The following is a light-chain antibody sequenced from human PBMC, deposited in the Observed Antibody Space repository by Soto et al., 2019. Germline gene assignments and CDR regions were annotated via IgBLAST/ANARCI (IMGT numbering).Light chain of an antibody. CDR1: QSAIIN. J-gene: IGKJ2*01. CDR3: QQYNNWPPT. Sequence: EIVMTQSPPTLSVSPGERATLSCMASQSAIINLVWYQQKRGQSLRLLIYRASTRATGIPARFSGSGSVPEFTLTISSLQSEDFAVYYCQQYNNWPPTFGQGTKLEIK. V-gene: IGKV3-15*01. CDR2: RAS.